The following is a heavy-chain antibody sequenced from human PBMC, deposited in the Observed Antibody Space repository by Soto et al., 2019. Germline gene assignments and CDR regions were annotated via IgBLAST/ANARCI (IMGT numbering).Heavy chain of an antibody. Sequence: QVQLQQWGAGLLKPSDTLSLHCAVYGWSSKGYSWTWIRQPPGKGLEWIGAINHSGSTKDNPSLKRRVTISVDTSMNQCSLKLSSVTASDTAVYFCARPPYAFGFDIWGQGTVVTVSS. CDR2: INHSGST. CDR1: GWSSKGYS. CDR3: ARPPYAFGFDI. J-gene: IGHJ3*02. D-gene: IGHD3-16*01. V-gene: IGHV4-34*01.